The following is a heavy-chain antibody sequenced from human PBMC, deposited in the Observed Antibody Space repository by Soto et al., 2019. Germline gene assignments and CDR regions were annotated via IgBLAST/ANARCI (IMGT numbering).Heavy chain of an antibody. V-gene: IGHV4-4*07. CDR2: IHDTGRT. D-gene: IGHD3-16*02. CDR1: GDSLSTYY. CDR3: ARESVSGTYRFDS. Sequence: QVQLQESGPGLVRPSETLSLTCTVSGDSLSTYYWSWIRQPAGERLEWIGRIHDTGRTNYNPSLKSRVTMSVDTSKNQFSLRVNSVTAADPAVYYCARESVSGTYRFDSCGQGTLGTVSS. J-gene: IGHJ4*02.